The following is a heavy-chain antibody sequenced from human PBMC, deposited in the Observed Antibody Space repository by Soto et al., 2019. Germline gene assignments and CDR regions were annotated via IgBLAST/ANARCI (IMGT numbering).Heavy chain of an antibody. Sequence: PSEALSLTCAFSIGSISSGGYYLSFLIQQPGKVLEWIGYIYYSGSTYYNPSLKSRVTISVDTSKNQFSLKLSSVTAADTAVYYCARGSYYDSSGLLDHWGQGTLVTVSS. CDR2: IYYSGST. D-gene: IGHD3-22*01. V-gene: IGHV4-31*11. J-gene: IGHJ4*02. CDR3: ARGSYYDSSGLLDH. CDR1: IGSISSGGYY.